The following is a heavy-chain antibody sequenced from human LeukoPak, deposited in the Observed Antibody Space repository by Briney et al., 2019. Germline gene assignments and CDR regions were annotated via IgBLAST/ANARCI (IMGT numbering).Heavy chain of an antibody. V-gene: IGHV4-34*01. D-gene: IGHD4/OR15-4a*01. CDR2: INHSGST. CDR1: GGSFSGYY. J-gene: IGHJ6*02. Sequence: PSETLSLTCAVYGGSFSGYYWSWIRQPPGKGLEWIGEINHSGSTNYDPSLKSRVTISVDTSKNQFSLKLSSVTAADTAVYYCARGPLTRYYYGMDVWGQGTTVTVSS. CDR3: ARGPLTRYYYGMDV.